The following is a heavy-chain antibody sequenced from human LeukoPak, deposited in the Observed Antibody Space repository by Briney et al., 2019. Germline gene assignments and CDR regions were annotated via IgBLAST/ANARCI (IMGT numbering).Heavy chain of an antibody. CDR2: IYYSGST. J-gene: IGHJ6*02. CDR3: ARASGSYYLVYYYGMDV. D-gene: IGHD1-26*01. CDR1: GGSISSHY. Sequence: SETLSLTCTVSGGSISSHYWSWIRQPPGKGLEWIGYIYYSGSTNYNPSLKSRVTISVDTSKNQFSLKLSSVTAADTAVYYCARASGSYYLVYYYGMDVWGQGTTVTVSS. V-gene: IGHV4-59*08.